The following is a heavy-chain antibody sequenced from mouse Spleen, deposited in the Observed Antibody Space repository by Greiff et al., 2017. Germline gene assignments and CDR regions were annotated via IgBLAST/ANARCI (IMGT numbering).Heavy chain of an antibody. D-gene: IGHD1-2*01. CDR1: GYTFTSYW. CDR2: IYPGSGST. Sequence: QVQLQQPGAELVKPGASVKMSCKASGYTFTSYWITWVKQRPGQGLEWIGDIYPGSGSTNYNEKFKSKATLTVDTSSSTAYMQLSSLTSEDSAVYYCARSRGIHYYGVFDYWGQGTTLTVSS. V-gene: IGHV1-55*01. J-gene: IGHJ2*01. CDR3: ARSRGIHYYGVFDY.